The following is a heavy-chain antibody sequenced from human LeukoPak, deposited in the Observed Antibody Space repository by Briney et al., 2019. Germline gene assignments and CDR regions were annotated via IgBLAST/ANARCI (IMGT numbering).Heavy chain of an antibody. CDR3: ARGRYYYDSSGYLYYFDY. CDR2: INHSGST. V-gene: IGHV4-34*01. D-gene: IGHD3-22*01. Sequence: TSETLSLTCAVYGGSFSGYYWSWIRQPPGKGLEWIGEINHSGSTNYNPSLKSRVTISVDTSKDQFSLKLSSVTAADTAVYYCARGRYYYDSSGYLYYFDYWGQGTLVTVSS. J-gene: IGHJ4*02. CDR1: GGSFSGYY.